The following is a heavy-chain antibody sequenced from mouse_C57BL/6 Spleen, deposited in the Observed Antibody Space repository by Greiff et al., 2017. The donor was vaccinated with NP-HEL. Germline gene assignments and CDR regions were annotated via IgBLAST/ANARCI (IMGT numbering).Heavy chain of an antibody. J-gene: IGHJ2*01. D-gene: IGHD4-1*01. CDR1: GYTFTDYE. CDR2: IDPETGGT. V-gene: IGHV1-15*01. CDR3: TRGLGPFLYYFDY. Sequence: QVHVKQSGAELVRPGASVTLSCKASGYTFTDYEMHWVKQTPVHGLEWIGAIDPETGGTAYNQKFKGKAILTADKSSSTAYMELRSLTSEDSAVYYCTRGLGPFLYYFDYWGQGTTLTVSS.